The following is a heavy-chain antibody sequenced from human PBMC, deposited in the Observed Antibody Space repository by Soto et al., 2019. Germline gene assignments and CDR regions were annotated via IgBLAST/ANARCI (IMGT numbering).Heavy chain of an antibody. D-gene: IGHD6-13*01. CDR2: TYYRSKWYN. CDR3: ARDLEAAAGTRYYYGMDV. Sequence: SQTLSLSCAISGDSVSSNSAAWNWIRQSPSRGLEWLGRTYYRSKWYNDYAVSVKSRITINPDTSKNQFSLQLNSVTPEDTAVYYCARDLEAAAGTRYYYGMDVWGQGTTVTVSS. J-gene: IGHJ6*02. V-gene: IGHV6-1*01. CDR1: GDSVSSNSAA.